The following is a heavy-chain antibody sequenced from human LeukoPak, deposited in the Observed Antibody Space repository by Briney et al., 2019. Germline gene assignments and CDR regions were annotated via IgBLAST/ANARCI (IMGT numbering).Heavy chain of an antibody. V-gene: IGHV1-69*04. J-gene: IGHJ4*02. CDR1: GGTFSSYA. CDR2: IISILGIA. CDR3: ATLAEHIVVVTAIRRGGY. D-gene: IGHD2-21*02. Sequence: GSSVKVSCKASGGTFSSYAISWVRQAPGQGLEWMGRIISILGIANYAQKFQGRVTITADKSTSTAYMELSSLRSEDTAVYYCATLAEHIVVVTAIRRGGYWGQGTLVTVSS.